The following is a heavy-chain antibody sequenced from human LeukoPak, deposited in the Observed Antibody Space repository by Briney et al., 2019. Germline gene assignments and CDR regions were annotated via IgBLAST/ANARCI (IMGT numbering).Heavy chain of an antibody. V-gene: IGHV3-30*02. J-gene: IGHJ4*02. CDR1: GFTFSRFG. CDR3: AEDPRAYSSGFYWSDY. CDR2: IQYDGSNK. D-gene: IGHD6-19*01. Sequence: GGSLRLSCAASGFTFSRFGMRWVRQAPGKGLEWVAFIQYDGSNKYYADSVKGRFAISRDNSKNTLYLQMNSLRAEDTAVHYCAEDPRAYSSGFYWSDYWGQGTLVTVSS.